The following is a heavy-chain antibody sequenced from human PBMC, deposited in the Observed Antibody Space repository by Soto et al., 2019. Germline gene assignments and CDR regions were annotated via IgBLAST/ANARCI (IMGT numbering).Heavy chain of an antibody. Sequence: QVQLQESGPGLVKPSETLSLSCTVSGGSISSYIWNWIRQPPGKGLEWIGSIYYSGTTNYNPSLKSRVTISIDTSTNQFSLRLSSVTAADTAVYYCARNRGSLGFDYWGQGALVTVSS. D-gene: IGHD3-10*01. CDR3: ARNRGSLGFDY. V-gene: IGHV4-59*01. CDR2: IYYSGTT. J-gene: IGHJ4*02. CDR1: GGSISSYI.